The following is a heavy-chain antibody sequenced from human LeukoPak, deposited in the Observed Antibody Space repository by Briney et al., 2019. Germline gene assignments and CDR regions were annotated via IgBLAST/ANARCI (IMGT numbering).Heavy chain of an antibody. CDR2: IDPSDSYT. V-gene: IGHV5-10-1*01. CDR3: ARHGYDFWSGYHDY. Sequence: GESLKISCKASGYSFTSYWISWVRQMPGKGLEWMGRIDPSDSYTNYSPPFQGHVTISADKSISTAYLQWSSLKASDTAMYYCARHGYDFWSGYHDYWGQGTLVTVSS. CDR1: GYSFTSYW. J-gene: IGHJ4*02. D-gene: IGHD3-3*01.